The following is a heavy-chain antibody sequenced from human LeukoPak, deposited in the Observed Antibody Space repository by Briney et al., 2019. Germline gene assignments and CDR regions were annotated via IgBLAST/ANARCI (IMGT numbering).Heavy chain of an antibody. V-gene: IGHV4-59*08. CDR2: IYYSGST. J-gene: IGHJ4*02. Sequence: SETLSLTCTVSGGSISSYYWSWIRQPPGKGLEWIGYIYYSGSTNYNPSLKSRVTISVDTSKNQFSLKLSSVTAADTAVYYCARVVVLTAHIDYWGQGTLVTVSS. D-gene: IGHD2-21*02. CDR1: GGSISSYY. CDR3: ARVVVLTAHIDY.